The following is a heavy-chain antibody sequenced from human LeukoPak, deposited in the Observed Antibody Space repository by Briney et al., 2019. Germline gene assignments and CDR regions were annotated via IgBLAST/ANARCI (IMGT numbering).Heavy chain of an antibody. J-gene: IGHJ4*02. CDR3: ARDKVGYYDSSGYFDY. Sequence: GSLRLSCADSGFTFSTYSMTWVRQAPGKGLEWVSSISSSSSYIYYADSVKGRFTISRDNAKNSLYLQMNSLRAEDTAVYYCARDKVGYYDSSGYFDYWGQGTLVTVSS. D-gene: IGHD3-22*01. CDR2: ISSSSSYI. CDR1: GFTFSTYS. V-gene: IGHV3-21*01.